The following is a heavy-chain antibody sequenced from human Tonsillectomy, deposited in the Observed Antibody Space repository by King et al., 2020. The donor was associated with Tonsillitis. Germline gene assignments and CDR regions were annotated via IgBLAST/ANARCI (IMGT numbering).Heavy chain of an antibody. CDR3: ARMWEWIPGY. V-gene: IGHV4-61*01. CDR1: GGSVSSGSYY. D-gene: IGHD1-26*01. Sequence: VQLQESGPGLVKPSETLSLTCTVSGGSVSSGSYYWSWIRQPPGKGLEWIGYIYYSGSTNYNPSLKSRVTISVDTSKNQFSLKLSSVTAADTAVYYCARMWEWIPGYWGQGTLVTVSS. J-gene: IGHJ4*02. CDR2: IYYSGST.